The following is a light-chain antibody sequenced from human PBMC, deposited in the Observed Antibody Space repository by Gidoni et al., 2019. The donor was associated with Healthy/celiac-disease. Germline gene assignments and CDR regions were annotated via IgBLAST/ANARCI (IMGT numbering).Light chain of an antibody. CDR1: SSNNGSNT. J-gene: IGLJ1*01. V-gene: IGLV1-44*01. CDR3: AAWDDSLKGV. Sequence: QSVLTQPPSASGTPGQRATISCSGSSSNNGSNTVNWYQQLPGTAPKLLIYSNNQRPSGVPDRFSGSKSGTSASLANSGLQSEDEADYYCAAWDDSLKGVFGTGTKVTGL. CDR2: SNN.